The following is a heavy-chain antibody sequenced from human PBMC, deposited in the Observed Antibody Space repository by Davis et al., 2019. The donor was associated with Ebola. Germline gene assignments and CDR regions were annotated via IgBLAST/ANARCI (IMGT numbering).Heavy chain of an antibody. D-gene: IGHD3-3*01. CDR3: ARLNVVGSGYYPNWFDP. CDR1: GYTFTSYD. J-gene: IGHJ5*02. V-gene: IGHV1-8*01. Sequence: ASVKVSCKASGYTFTSYDINWVRQATGQGLEWMGWMNPNSGNTGYAQKFQGRVTMTRNTSISTAYMELSSLKASDTAMYYCARLNVVGSGYYPNWFDPWGQGTLVTVSS. CDR2: MNPNSGNT.